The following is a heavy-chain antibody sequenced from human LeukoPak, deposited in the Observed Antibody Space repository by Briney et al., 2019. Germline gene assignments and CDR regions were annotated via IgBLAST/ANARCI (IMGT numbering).Heavy chain of an antibody. D-gene: IGHD1-26*01. V-gene: IGHV3-21*01. CDR2: ISSSSSYI. J-gene: IGHJ4*02. CDR1: GFTFSSYS. CDR3: ARGSGSYFDY. Sequence: AGGSLRLSCAASGFTFSSYSMNWVRQAPGKGLEWVSSISSSSSYIYYADSVKGRFTISRDNAKNSLYLQMNSLRAEDTAVYYCARGSGSYFDYWGQGTLATVSS.